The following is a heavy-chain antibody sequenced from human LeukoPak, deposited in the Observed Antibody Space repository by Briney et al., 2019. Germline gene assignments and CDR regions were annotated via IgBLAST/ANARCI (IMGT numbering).Heavy chain of an antibody. CDR3: AKADSYGFWAFDI. CDR1: GFTFSNYA. V-gene: IGHV3-23*01. Sequence: GVSLRLSCAASGFTFSNYAMNWVRQAPGKGLEWVSAISGSGGSTYYADSVKGRFTISRDNSKNTLYLQMNSLRAEDTAVYYCAKADSYGFWAFDIWGQGTMVTVSS. CDR2: ISGSGGST. J-gene: IGHJ3*02. D-gene: IGHD5-18*01.